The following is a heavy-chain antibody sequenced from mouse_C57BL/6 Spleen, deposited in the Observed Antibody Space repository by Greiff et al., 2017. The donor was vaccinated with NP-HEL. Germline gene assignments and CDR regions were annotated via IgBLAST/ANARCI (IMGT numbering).Heavy chain of an antibody. V-gene: IGHV1-50*01. D-gene: IGHD3-2*02. CDR1: GYTFTSYW. CDR2: IDPSDSYT. Sequence: QVQLQQPGAELVKPGASVKLSCKASGYTFTSYWMQWVKQRPGQGLEWIGEIDPSDSYTNYNQKFKGKATLTVDTSSSTAYMQLSSLTSEDSAVYYCASRDSSGPFDYWGQGTTLTVSS. CDR3: ASRDSSGPFDY. J-gene: IGHJ2*01.